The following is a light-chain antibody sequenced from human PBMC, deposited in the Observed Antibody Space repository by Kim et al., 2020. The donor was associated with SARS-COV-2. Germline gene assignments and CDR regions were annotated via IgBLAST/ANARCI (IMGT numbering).Light chain of an antibody. V-gene: IGLV3-19*01. CDR3: NSRDRSGYRYV. CDR2: GNN. J-gene: IGLJ1*01. CDR1: CLRSYS. Sequence: SSELTQDPDVSVALGQTVRITCQGDCLRSYSASWYQQRPGQAPVFVMYGNNNRPSGIPDRFSGSSPGDTASLTITGAQAEDEADYYCNSRDRSGYRYVFGTGTKVTVL.